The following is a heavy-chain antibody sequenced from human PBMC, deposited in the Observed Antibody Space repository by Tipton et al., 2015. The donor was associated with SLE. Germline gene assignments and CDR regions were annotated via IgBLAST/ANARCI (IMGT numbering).Heavy chain of an antibody. V-gene: IGHV4-34*01. CDR3: ARKGFDSSGYYFDY. CDR2: INHSGST. CDR1: CGSFSGYY. J-gene: IGHJ4*02. Sequence: TLSLTCAVYCGSFSGYYWSWIRQPPGKGLGWIGEINHSGSTNYNPSLKSRVTISVDTSKNQFSLKLSSVTAADTAVYYCARKGFDSSGYYFDYWGQGTLVTVSS. D-gene: IGHD3-22*01.